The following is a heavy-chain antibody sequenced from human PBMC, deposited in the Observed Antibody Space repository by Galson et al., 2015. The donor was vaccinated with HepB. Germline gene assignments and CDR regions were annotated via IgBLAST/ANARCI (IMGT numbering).Heavy chain of an antibody. CDR1: GFIFSGYA. CDR2: ISYDGGNQ. D-gene: IGHD2-15*01. CDR3: ASIGGYQDSSGYYWEAEAFGI. J-gene: IGHJ3*02. Sequence: SLRLSCAASGFIFSGYAMHWVRQAPGKGLEWLAFISYDGGNQYYADSVRGRFTISRDNSKNTLYLQVSSLRTEDTAVYYCASIGGYQDSSGYYWEAEAFGIWGQGTMVTVSP. V-gene: IGHV3-30-3*01.